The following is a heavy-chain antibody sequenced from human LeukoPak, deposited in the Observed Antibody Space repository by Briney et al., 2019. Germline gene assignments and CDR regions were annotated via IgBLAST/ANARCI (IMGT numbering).Heavy chain of an antibody. J-gene: IGHJ4*02. D-gene: IGHD3-22*01. V-gene: IGHV3-23*01. Sequence: TGGSLRLSCVVSGITLSNYGMSWVRQAPGKGLEWVAGISGSGGGTQYADSVKGRFTISRDNRKNTLYPQMNSLRAEDTAMYFCAKRGVVIRVILVGFHKEAYYFDSWGQGALVTVSS. CDR2: ISGSGGGT. CDR3: AKRGVVIRVILVGFHKEAYYFDS. CDR1: GITLSNYG.